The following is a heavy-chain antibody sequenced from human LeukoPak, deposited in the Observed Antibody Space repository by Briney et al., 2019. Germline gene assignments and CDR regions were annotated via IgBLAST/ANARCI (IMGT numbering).Heavy chain of an antibody. Sequence: SETLSLTCTVPGGSISSYYWSWIRQPPGKGLEWIGYIYYSGSTNYNPSLKSRVTISVDTSKNQFSLKLSSVTAADTAVYYCAREAQQLATYYYYYYMDVWGKGTTVTVSS. V-gene: IGHV4-59*01. CDR2: IYYSGST. CDR3: AREAQQLATYYYYYYMDV. J-gene: IGHJ6*03. CDR1: GGSISSYY. D-gene: IGHD6-6*01.